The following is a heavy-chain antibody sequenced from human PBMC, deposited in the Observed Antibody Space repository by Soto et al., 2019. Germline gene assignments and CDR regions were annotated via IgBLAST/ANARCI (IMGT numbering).Heavy chain of an antibody. CDR1: GGSISSSSYY. D-gene: IGHD6-13*01. CDR3: ARNGASIAAAQGWFDP. Sequence: NPSETLSLTCTVSGGSISSSSYYWGWIRQPPGKGLEWIGSIYYSGSTYYNPSLKSRVTISVDTSKNQFSLKLSSVTAADTAVYYCARNGASIAAAQGWFDPWGQGTLVTVSS. J-gene: IGHJ5*02. V-gene: IGHV4-39*01. CDR2: IYYSGST.